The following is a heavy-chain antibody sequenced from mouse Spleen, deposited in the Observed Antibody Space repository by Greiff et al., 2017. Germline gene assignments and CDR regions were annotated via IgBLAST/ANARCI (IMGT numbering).Heavy chain of an antibody. V-gene: IGHV1-81*01. Sequence: VQLQQSGAELARPGASVKLSCKASGYTFTSYGISWVKQRTGQGLEWIGEIYPRSGNTYYNEKFKGKATLTADKSSSTAYMELRSLTSEDSAVYFCAREVGFITTVVAPFDYWGQGTTLTVSS. CDR1: GYTFTSYG. D-gene: IGHD1-1*01. J-gene: IGHJ2*01. CDR3: AREVGFITTVVAPFDY. CDR2: IYPRSGNT.